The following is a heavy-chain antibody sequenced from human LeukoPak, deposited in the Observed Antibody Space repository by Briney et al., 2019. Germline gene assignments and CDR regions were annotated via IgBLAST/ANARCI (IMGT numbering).Heavy chain of an antibody. CDR1: GYTFTSYY. CDR3: TRTGIAAAGPLNIYYYYYMDV. V-gene: IGHV1-46*01. J-gene: IGHJ6*03. D-gene: IGHD6-13*01. Sequence: ASVKVSCKASGYTFTSYYMHWVRQAPGQGLEWMGIINPSGGSTSYAQKFQGRVTMTRNTSISTAYMELSSLRSEDTAVYYCTRTGIAAAGPLNIYYYYYMDVWGKGTTVTISS. CDR2: INPSGGST.